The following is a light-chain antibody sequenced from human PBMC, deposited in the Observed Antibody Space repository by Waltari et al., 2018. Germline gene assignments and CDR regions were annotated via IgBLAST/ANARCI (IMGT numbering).Light chain of an antibody. CDR1: SRYVGSYNL. Sequence: QSALTQPASVSGSSGQSLTLSCTGPSRYVGSYNLVFCYQQHPGESPKLVIYEVSKRPSGVANRFSGSKSGNTASLTISGLQAEDEADYYCCSYAGSSTSWVFGGGTKLTVL. V-gene: IGLV2-23*02. J-gene: IGLJ3*02. CDR3: CSYAGSSTSWV. CDR2: EVS.